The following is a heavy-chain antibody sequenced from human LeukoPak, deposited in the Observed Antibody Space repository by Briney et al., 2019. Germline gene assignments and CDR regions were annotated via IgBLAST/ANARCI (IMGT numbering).Heavy chain of an antibody. J-gene: IGHJ5*01. CDR2: ISGSGDST. CDR1: GFTFSSYA. V-gene: IGHV3-23*01. Sequence: PGGSLRLSCAASGFTFSSYAMSWVRQAPGKGLEWVSAISGSGDSTYYADSVKGRFTISRDNSKNTLYLQMNSLRADDTAVYYCAKRGCSAGNCYGFWFDSWGQGTLVTVSS. CDR3: AKRGCSAGNCYGFWFDS. D-gene: IGHD2-15*01.